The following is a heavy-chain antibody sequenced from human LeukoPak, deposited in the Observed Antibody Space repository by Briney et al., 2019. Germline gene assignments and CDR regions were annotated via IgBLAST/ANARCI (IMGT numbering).Heavy chain of an antibody. CDR3: ARSAGHCSNGICFTDYYMDV. Sequence: ASVKVSCKASGYTFTGYYMHWVRQAPGQGLEWVGRINCNSGDANSAQKFQGRVTMTRDTSVSTAYMYLSSVTSDDSAVYFCARSAGHCSNGICFTDYYMDVWGRGTTVTVSS. D-gene: IGHD2-8*01. CDR1: GYTFTGYY. J-gene: IGHJ6*03. CDR2: INCNSGDA. V-gene: IGHV1-2*02.